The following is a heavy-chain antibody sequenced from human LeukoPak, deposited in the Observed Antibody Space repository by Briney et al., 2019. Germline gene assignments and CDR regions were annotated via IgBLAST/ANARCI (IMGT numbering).Heavy chain of an antibody. CDR3: ARPNYDFWSGYLPH. D-gene: IGHD3-3*01. CDR1: GYTFTGYY. CDR2: INPNSGGT. J-gene: IGHJ4*02. V-gene: IGHV1-2*02. Sequence: ASVKVSCKASGYTFTGYYMHWVRQAPGQGLEWMGWINPNSGGTNYAQKFQGRVTMTRDTSISTAHMELSRLRSDDTAVYYCARPNYDFWSGYLPHWGQGTLVTVSS.